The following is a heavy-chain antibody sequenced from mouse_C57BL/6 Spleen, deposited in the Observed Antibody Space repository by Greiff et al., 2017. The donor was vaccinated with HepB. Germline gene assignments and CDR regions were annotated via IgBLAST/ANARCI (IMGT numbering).Heavy chain of an antibody. J-gene: IGHJ2*01. V-gene: IGHV1-15*01. CDR3: TWRYFDY. Sequence: VQLQQSGAELVRPGASVTLSCKASGYTFTDYEMHWVKQTPVHGLEWIGAIDPGTGGTAYNQKFKGKAILTADKSSSTAYMELRSLTSEDSAVYYCTWRYFDYWGQGTTLTVSS. CDR2: IDPGTGGT. CDR1: GYTFTDYE.